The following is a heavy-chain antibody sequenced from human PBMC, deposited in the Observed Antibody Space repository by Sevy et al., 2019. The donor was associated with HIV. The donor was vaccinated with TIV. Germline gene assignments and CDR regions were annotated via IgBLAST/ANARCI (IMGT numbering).Heavy chain of an antibody. J-gene: IGHJ4*02. CDR2: ISSSSSYI. CDR1: GFTFNIYN. V-gene: IGHV3-21*01. D-gene: IGHD3-22*01. CDR3: ARVGIDSSGYPFDY. Sequence: GGSLRLSCAASGFTFNIYNMKWVRQAPGKGLEWVSSISSSSSYIYYADSMKGRFTISRDNAKNSLYLQMNSLRAEDTAVYYCARVGIDSSGYPFDYWGQGTLVTVSS.